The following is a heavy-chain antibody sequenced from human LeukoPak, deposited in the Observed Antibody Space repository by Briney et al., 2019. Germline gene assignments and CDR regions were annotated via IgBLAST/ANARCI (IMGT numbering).Heavy chain of an antibody. Sequence: SETLSLTCTVSGCSISSYYWSWIRQAPGKGLEWVGYIYYSGSTKYNPPLKSRVTTSVDTSKNQLSLKLSSVTAADTAVYYCTRVIGYFSSTSCFGFFDYGGQGTLVTVSS. CDR1: GCSISSYY. J-gene: IGHJ4*02. D-gene: IGHD2-2*01. CDR2: IYYSGST. CDR3: TRVIGYFSSTSCFGFFDY. V-gene: IGHV4-59*08.